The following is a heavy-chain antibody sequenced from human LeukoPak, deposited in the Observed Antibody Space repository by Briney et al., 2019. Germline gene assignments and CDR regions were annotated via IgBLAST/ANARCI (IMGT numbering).Heavy chain of an antibody. CDR3: ASSGYQSLQFDY. Sequence: GRSLRLSCAASGFTFSSYGMHWVRQAPGKGLEWVAVIWYDGSNKYYADSVKGRFTISRDNSKNTLYLQMNSLRAEDTAVYYCASSGYQSLQFDYWGQEPWSPSPQ. CDR2: IWYDGSNK. CDR1: GFTFSSYG. D-gene: IGHD2-2*01. V-gene: IGHV3-33*01. J-gene: IGHJ4*01.